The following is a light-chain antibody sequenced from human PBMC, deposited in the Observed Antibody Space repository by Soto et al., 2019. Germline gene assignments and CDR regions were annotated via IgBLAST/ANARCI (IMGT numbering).Light chain of an antibody. V-gene: IGKV3D-15*01. CDR1: ENISRD. CDR3: QQYNKWPLT. Sequence: IVMTQSPATLSVSPGEGATLSCRARENISRDLAWYQQKPGQSPRLLIFGAFTRATGVPVRFSGSGSGTELTLTVSSLQSEDVAVYFCQQYNKWPLTFGGGTRVEIK. CDR2: GAF. J-gene: IGKJ4*01.